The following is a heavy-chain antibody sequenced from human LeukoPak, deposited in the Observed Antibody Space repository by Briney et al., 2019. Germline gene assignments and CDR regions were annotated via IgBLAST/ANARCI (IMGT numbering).Heavy chain of an antibody. CDR3: ARGSVIQLWDVVLDAFDI. D-gene: IGHD5-18*01. CDR1: GGSISSGGYY. Sequence: SSETLSLTCTVSGGSISSGGYYWSWIRQHPGKGLEWIGYIYYSGSTYYNPSLRSRVTISVDTSKNQFSLKLSSVTAADTAVYYCARGSVIQLWDVVLDAFDIWGQGTMVTVSS. V-gene: IGHV4-31*03. CDR2: IYYSGST. J-gene: IGHJ3*02.